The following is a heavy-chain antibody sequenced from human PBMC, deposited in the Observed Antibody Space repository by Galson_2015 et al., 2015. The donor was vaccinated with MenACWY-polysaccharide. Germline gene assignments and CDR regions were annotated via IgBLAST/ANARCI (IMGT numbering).Heavy chain of an antibody. V-gene: IGHV3-21*01. J-gene: IGHJ6*02. D-gene: IGHD6-19*01. CDR3: AREGQWLGGIRGYGMDV. CDR2: ISSSSSYI. CDR1: GFTFSSYR. Sequence: SLRLSCAASGFTFSSYRMNWVRQAPGKGLEWVSSISSSSSYIYYADSVKGRFTISRDNAKNSLYLQMNSLRAEDTAVYYCAREGQWLGGIRGYGMDVWGQGTTVTVSS.